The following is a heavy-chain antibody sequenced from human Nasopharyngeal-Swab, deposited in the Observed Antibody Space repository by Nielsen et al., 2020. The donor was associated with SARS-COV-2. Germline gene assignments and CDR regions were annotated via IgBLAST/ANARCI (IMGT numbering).Heavy chain of an antibody. Sequence: GESLKISCAASGFTFSSYAMSWVRQAPGKGLEWVSAISGSGGSTYYADSVKGRFTISRDNSKNTLYLQMNSLRAEDTAVYYCAKAGGAKWLRLDYFDYWGQGTLVTVSS. J-gene: IGHJ4*02. V-gene: IGHV3-23*01. D-gene: IGHD5-12*01. CDR1: GFTFSSYA. CDR3: AKAGGAKWLRLDYFDY. CDR2: ISGSGGST.